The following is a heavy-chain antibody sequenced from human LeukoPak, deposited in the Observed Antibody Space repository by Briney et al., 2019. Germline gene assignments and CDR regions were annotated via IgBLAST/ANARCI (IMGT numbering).Heavy chain of an antibody. CDR2: IHTDGSIT. D-gene: IGHD6-6*01. J-gene: IGHJ4*02. CDR3: AREASYTSTSDY. V-gene: IGHV3-74*01. CDR1: GFTFSNYW. Sequence: PGGSLRLSCATSGFTFSNYWMHWVRQAPGKGLVWVSRIHTDGSITRYADSVKGRFTISRDNAKNTLFLQMSSLRAEDTAVYYCAREASYTSTSDYWGQGTLVTVSS.